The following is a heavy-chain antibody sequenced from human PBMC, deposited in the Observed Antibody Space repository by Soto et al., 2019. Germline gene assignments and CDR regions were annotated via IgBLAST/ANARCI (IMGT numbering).Heavy chain of an antibody. D-gene: IGHD6-13*01. Sequence: GGSLRLSCAASGFTFSSYSMNWVRQAPGKGLEWVSSISSSSSYIYYADSVKGRFTISRDNAKNSLYLQMDSLRADDTAMYYCAGVRTSSSWCFDSWGQGTMVTVSS. CDR3: AGVRTSSSWCFDS. J-gene: IGHJ4*02. CDR2: ISSSSSYI. V-gene: IGHV3-21*04. CDR1: GFTFSSYS.